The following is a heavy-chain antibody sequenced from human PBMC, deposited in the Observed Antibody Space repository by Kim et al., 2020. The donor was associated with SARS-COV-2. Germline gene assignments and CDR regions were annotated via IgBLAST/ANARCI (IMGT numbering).Heavy chain of an antibody. D-gene: IGHD6-19*01. V-gene: IGHV3-23*01. CDR2: VNSGGNA. Sequence: GGSLRLSCAASGFTFSSRAMRWVRQAPGKGPEWVSLVNSGGNASYAASAMSRFTVFCDITRDTLHHQMISLRAEDTAAYFCSTDHLSSGWPAFDSW. J-gene: IGHJ4*01. CDR3: STDHLSSGWPAFDS. CDR1: GFTFSSRA.